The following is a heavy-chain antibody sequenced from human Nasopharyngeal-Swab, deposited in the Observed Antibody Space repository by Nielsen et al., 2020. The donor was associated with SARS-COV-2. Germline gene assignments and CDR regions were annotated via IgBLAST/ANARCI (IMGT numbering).Heavy chain of an antibody. Sequence: GGSLRLSCAASGFTFSSYGMHWVRQAPGKGLEWVAVISYDGSNKYYADSVKGRFTISRDNSKNTLYLQMNSLRAEDTAVYYCAKDGLRGYSGYGHYYYYGMDVWGRGTTVTVSS. CDR1: GFTFSSYG. D-gene: IGHD5-12*01. CDR3: AKDGLRGYSGYGHYYYYGMDV. J-gene: IGHJ6*02. CDR2: ISYDGSNK. V-gene: IGHV3-30*18.